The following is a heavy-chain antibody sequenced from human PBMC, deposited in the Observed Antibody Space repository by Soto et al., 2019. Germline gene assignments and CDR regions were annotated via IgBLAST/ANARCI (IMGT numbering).Heavy chain of an antibody. CDR2: IRSKAYGGTT. D-gene: IGHD5-12*01. CDR3: TRDPYSGYDPRFLAPNPAFDY. CDR1: GFTFGDYA. J-gene: IGHJ4*02. V-gene: IGHV3-49*03. Sequence: HPGGCLRLSCTACGFTFGDYAMSWFRQAPGKGLEWVGFIRSKAYGGTTEYAASVKGRFTISRDDSKSIAYLQMNSLKTEDTAVYYCTRDPYSGYDPRFLAPNPAFDYWGQGTLVTVSS.